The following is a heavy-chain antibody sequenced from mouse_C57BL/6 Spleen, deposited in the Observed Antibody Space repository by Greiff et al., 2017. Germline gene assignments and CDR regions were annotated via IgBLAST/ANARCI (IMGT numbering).Heavy chain of an antibody. CDR1: GFTFSDYY. CDR2: INYDGSST. CDR3: AREADWDLDY. Sequence: DVKLVESEGGLVQPGSSMKLSCTASGFTFSDYYMAWVRQVPEKGLEWVANINYDGSSTYYLDSLKSRFIISRDNAKTILYLQMSSLKSEDTATYYCAREADWDLDYWGQGTTLTVSS. D-gene: IGHD4-1*01. V-gene: IGHV5-16*01. J-gene: IGHJ2*01.